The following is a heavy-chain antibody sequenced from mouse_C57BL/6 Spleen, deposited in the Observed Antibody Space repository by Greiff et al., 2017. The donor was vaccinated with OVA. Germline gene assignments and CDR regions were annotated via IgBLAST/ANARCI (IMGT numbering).Heavy chain of an antibody. Sequence: EVHLVESGGDLVKPGGSLKLSCAASGFTFSSYGMSWVRQTPDKRLEWVATISSGGSYTYYPDSVKGRFTISRDNAKNTLYLQMSSLKSDDTAMYYCARPTTTVVEGYYFDYWGQGTTLTVSS. D-gene: IGHD1-1*01. V-gene: IGHV5-6*01. CDR1: GFTFSSYG. CDR2: ISSGGSYT. CDR3: ARPTTTVVEGYYFDY. J-gene: IGHJ2*01.